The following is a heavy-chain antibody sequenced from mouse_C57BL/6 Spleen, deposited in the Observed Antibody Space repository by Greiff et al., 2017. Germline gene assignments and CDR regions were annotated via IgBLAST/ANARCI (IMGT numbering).Heavy chain of an antibody. CDR2: ISSGGDYI. J-gene: IGHJ2*01. Sequence: EVQRVESGEGLVKPGGSLQLSCAASGFTFSSYAMSWVRQTPEKRLEWVAYISSGGDYIYYADTVKGRFTISRDNARNTLYLQMSSLKSEDTAMYYCTRGGGLRLPFDYWGQGTTLTVSS. D-gene: IGHD2-2*01. V-gene: IGHV5-9-1*02. CDR1: GFTFSSYA. CDR3: TRGGGLRLPFDY.